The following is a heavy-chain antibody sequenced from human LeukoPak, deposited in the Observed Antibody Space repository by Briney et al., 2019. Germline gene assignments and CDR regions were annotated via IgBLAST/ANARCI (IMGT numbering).Heavy chain of an antibody. D-gene: IGHD3-10*01. CDR2: IWYDGSNK. J-gene: IGHJ4*02. CDR1: GFTFSSYA. Sequence: GGSLRLSCAASGFTFSSYAMSWVRQAPGKGLEWVAVIWYDGSNKYYADSVKGRFTISRDNSKNTLYLQMNSLRAEDTAVYYCARDSGSAKPFDYWGQGTLVTVSS. V-gene: IGHV3-33*08. CDR3: ARDSGSAKPFDY.